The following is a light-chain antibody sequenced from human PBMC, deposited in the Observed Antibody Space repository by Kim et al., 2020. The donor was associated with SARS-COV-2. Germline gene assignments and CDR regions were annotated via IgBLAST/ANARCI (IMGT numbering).Light chain of an antibody. V-gene: IGLV2-14*01. CDR1: RSDVGGYNY. Sequence: QSALTQPASVSGSPGQSITMSCTGTRSDVGGYNYVSWYQQHPGKAPKLMVYGVSKRPSGVSNRFSGSKSGNTASLTISGLQAEDEADYYCTSYTSSITWVFSGGTQLTVL. J-gene: IGLJ3*02. CDR2: GVS. CDR3: TSYTSSITWV.